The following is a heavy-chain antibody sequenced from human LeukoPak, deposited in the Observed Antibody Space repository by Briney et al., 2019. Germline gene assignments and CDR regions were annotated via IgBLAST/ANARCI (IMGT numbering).Heavy chain of an antibody. D-gene: IGHD1-26*01. CDR2: IKHSGST. CDR1: GGSFSGYY. CDR3: ARGRSGSYHSPFDY. J-gene: IGHJ4*02. V-gene: IGHV4-34*01. Sequence: PSETLSLTCAVYGGSFSGYYWSWIRQPPGKGLEWIGEIKHSGSTNYNPSLKSRVTISVDTSKNRFSLSLDSVTAADTAVYYCARGRSGSYHSPFDYWGQGTLVTVSS.